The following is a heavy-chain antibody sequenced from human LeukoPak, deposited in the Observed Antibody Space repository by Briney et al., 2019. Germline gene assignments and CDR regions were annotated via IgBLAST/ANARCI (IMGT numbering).Heavy chain of an antibody. CDR2: IKQDGSEK. CDR3: ARVLRGGFDY. Sequence: GGSLRLSCAASGFRFSSYWMSWVRQAPGKGLEWVANIKQDGSEKSYVDSVKGRLTISRDNAKSALYLQMNSLRAEDTAVYYCARVLRGGFDYWGQGTLVTVSS. J-gene: IGHJ4*02. V-gene: IGHV3-7*01. D-gene: IGHD2-8*02. CDR1: GFRFSSYW.